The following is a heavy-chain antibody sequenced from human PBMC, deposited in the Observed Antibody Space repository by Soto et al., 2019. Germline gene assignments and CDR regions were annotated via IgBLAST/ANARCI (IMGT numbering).Heavy chain of an antibody. Sequence: ASVKVSCKASGYTFTSYGISWVRQAPGQGLEWMGWISAYNGNTNYAQKLQGRVTMTTDTSTSTAYMELRSLRSDDTAVYYCARPYDSSGHYSYNWFDPWGQGTLVTVSS. CDR3: ARPYDSSGHYSYNWFDP. V-gene: IGHV1-18*01. CDR2: ISAYNGNT. D-gene: IGHD3-22*01. CDR1: GYTFTSYG. J-gene: IGHJ5*02.